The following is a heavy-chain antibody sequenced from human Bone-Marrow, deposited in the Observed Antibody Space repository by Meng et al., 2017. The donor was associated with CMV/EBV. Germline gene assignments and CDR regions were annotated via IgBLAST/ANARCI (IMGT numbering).Heavy chain of an antibody. CDR3: ARATFWSGYSLSISDAFDI. J-gene: IGHJ3*02. Sequence: GESLKISWAASGFTFSSYSMNWVRQAPGKGLEWVSSISSSSSYIYYADSVKGRFTISRDNAKNSLYLQMNSLRAEETAVYYCARATFWSGYSLSISDAFDIWGQGTMVTVSS. CDR2: ISSSSSYI. D-gene: IGHD3-3*01. V-gene: IGHV3-21*01. CDR1: GFTFSSYS.